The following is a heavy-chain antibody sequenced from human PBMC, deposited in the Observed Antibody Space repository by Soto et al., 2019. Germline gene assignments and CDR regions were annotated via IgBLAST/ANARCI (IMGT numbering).Heavy chain of an antibody. CDR1: GFIVSDNY. Sequence: GGSLRLSCAASGFIVSDNYMSWVRQAPGKGLEWISVIYSGGISDYADSVRGRFTISRDNSKNTLHLQMNNLRAEDTALYYCVRDRGAAAGYWGQGTQVTVSS. J-gene: IGHJ4*02. D-gene: IGHD6-13*01. CDR2: IYSGGIS. CDR3: VRDRGAAAGY. V-gene: IGHV3-66*01.